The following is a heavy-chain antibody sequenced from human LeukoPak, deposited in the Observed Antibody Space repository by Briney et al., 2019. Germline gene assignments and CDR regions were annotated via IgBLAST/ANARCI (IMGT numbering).Heavy chain of an antibody. J-gene: IGHJ4*02. Sequence: SETLSLTCAVYGGSFSGYYWSWIRQPPGKGLEWIGEINHSGSTNYNPSLKSRVTISVDTSKNQFSLKLSSVTAADTAVYYCARVENDYGDYDSAWGQGTLVTVSS. D-gene: IGHD4-17*01. CDR3: ARVENDYGDYDSA. CDR1: GGSFSGYY. CDR2: INHSGST. V-gene: IGHV4-34*01.